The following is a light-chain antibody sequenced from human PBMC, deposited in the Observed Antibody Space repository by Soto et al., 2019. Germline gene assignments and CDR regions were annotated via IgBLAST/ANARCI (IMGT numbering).Light chain of an antibody. CDR2: GAS. Sequence: EIVMTQSPATLSVSPGERATLPCRASQSVSRNLAWYQQKPGQAPRLLIYGASTRDTGIPDRVSGSGSGTEFTLTISSLQSEDFAVYDCQQYNNWPRTFGQGTKV. CDR3: QQYNNWPRT. V-gene: IGKV3-15*01. J-gene: IGKJ1*01. CDR1: QSVSRN.